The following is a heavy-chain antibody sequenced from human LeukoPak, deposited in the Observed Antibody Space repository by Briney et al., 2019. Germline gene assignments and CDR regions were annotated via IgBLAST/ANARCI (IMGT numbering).Heavy chain of an antibody. J-gene: IGHJ4*02. D-gene: IGHD2-15*01. CDR3: ARAGGYCSGGSCRYYFDY. V-gene: IGHV1-8*02. CDR2: MNPNSGNT. CDR1: GYTFTSYD. Sequence: GASVKVSCKASGYTFTSYDINWVRQATGQGLEWMGWMNPNSGNTGYAQKFQGRVTMTRDTSISTAYMELSRLRSDDTAVYYCARAGGYCSGGSCRYYFDYWGQGTLVTVSS.